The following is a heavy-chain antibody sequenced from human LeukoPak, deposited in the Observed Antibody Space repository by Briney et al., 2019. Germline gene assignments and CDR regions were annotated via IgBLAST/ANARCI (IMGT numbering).Heavy chain of an antibody. CDR3: TTDYDFWSRDY. D-gene: IGHD3-3*01. CDR2: ISGSGGST. Sequence: GSLRLSCAASGFTFSSYAMSWVRQAPGKGLEWVSAISGSGGSTYYADSVKGRFTISRDNSKNTLYLQMNSLKTGDTAVYYCTTDYDFWSRDYWGQGTLVTVSS. V-gene: IGHV3-23*01. J-gene: IGHJ4*02. CDR1: GFTFSSYA.